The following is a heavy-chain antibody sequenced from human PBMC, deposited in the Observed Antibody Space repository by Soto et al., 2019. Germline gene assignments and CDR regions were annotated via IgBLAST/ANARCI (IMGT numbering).Heavy chain of an antibody. Sequence: QLQLQESGSGLVKPSQTLSLTCAVSGGSISSGNSYAWSWIRQPPGKGLEWIGSISHTGRTSYNPSLKGRVTMSVHKSKNQFSLKLSSVTAADMAVYYCARAVAPYLGTWFDPWGQGSLVIVSS. J-gene: IGHJ5*02. V-gene: IGHV4-30-2*01. CDR2: ISHTGRT. CDR1: GGSISSGNSYA. CDR3: ARAVAPYLGTWFDP. D-gene: IGHD3-16*01.